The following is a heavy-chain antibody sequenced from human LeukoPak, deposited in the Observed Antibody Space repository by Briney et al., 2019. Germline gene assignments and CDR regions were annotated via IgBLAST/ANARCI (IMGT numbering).Heavy chain of an antibody. V-gene: IGHV4-59*01. J-gene: IGHJ4*02. CDR2: IYYSGST. D-gene: IGHD3-10*01. CDR3: ARGGTYGSDY. CDR1: GGSISSYY. Sequence: SETLSLTCTLSGGSISSYYWSCIRQPPGKELEWFWYIYYSGSTNYNPSLKSRVTISEDTSKNQFSLELPSVGAADTAVYYCARGGTYGSDYWGEGTLVTVSS.